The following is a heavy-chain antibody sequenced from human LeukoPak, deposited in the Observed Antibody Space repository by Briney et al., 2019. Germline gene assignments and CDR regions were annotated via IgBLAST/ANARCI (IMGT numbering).Heavy chain of an antibody. Sequence: GGSLRLSCAASGFTFSSYAMHWVRQAPGKGLEYVSAISSNGGSTYYANSVKGRFTISRDNSKNTLYLQMGSLRAEDMAVYYCARAKVTTVTYALYFDYWGQGTLVTVSS. CDR3: ARAKVTTVTYALYFDY. CDR1: GFTFSSYA. D-gene: IGHD4-17*01. V-gene: IGHV3-64*01. CDR2: ISSNGGST. J-gene: IGHJ4*02.